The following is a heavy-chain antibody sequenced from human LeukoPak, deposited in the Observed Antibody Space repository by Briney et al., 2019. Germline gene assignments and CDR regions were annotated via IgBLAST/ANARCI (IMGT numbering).Heavy chain of an antibody. CDR3: ARDLTGGFYYMDV. CDR1: GYTFTGYY. Sequence: GASVTVSCKASGYTFTGYYMHWVRQAPGQGLEWMGWINPNSGGTNYAQKLQGRVTMTRDTSISTAYMELSRLRSDDTAVYYCARDLTGGFYYMDVWGKGTTVTVSS. D-gene: IGHD7-27*01. V-gene: IGHV1-2*02. CDR2: INPNSGGT. J-gene: IGHJ6*03.